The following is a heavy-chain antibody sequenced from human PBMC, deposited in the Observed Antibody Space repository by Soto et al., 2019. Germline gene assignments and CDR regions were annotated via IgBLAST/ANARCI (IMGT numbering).Heavy chain of an antibody. CDR1: GFSFSSYA. CDR2: ISGSDGST. Sequence: EVQLLESGGGLVQPGGSLRLSCVASGFSFSSYAMSWVRQAPGKGLEWVSVISGSDGSTYYADSVKGRFTISRDNSKNTLYLQMNSLSAEDTAVYYCAKDRERDVWYEDYWGQGTLVTVSS. CDR3: AKDRERDVWYEDY. V-gene: IGHV3-23*01. J-gene: IGHJ4*02. D-gene: IGHD6-13*01.